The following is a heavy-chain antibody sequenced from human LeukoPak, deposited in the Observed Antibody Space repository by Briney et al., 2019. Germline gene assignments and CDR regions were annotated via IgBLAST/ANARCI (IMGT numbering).Heavy chain of an antibody. D-gene: IGHD5-24*01. CDR2: ISLSGLT. CDR3: SREDGAFSPFGY. CDR1: GGYITTTNW. J-gene: IGHJ4*02. V-gene: IGHV4-4*02. Sequence: SETLSLTCGGSGGYITTTNWWRWVRQPPGQGLEWIGEISLSGLTNYNPSLKSRVTVSLDKSKNLLFLKMTSVTAADTAGYYCSREDGAFSPFGYWGQGTLVTVSS.